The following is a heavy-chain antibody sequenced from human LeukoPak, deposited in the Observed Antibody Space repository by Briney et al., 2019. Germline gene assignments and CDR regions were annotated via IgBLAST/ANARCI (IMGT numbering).Heavy chain of an antibody. J-gene: IGHJ4*02. Sequence: GGSLRLSCAASGFTFSSYVMTWVRQAPGKGLEWVSVIYSGGSTYYADSVKGRFTISRDNSKNTLYLQMNSLRAEDTAVYYCARDREAPGVNWGQGTLVTVSS. V-gene: IGHV3-53*01. CDR3: ARDREAPGVN. D-gene: IGHD3-10*01. CDR1: GFTFSSYV. CDR2: IYSGGST.